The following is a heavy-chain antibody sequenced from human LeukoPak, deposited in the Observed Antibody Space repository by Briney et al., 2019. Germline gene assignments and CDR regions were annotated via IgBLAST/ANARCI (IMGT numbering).Heavy chain of an antibody. CDR1: GYRLTSYW. J-gene: IGHJ5*02. CDR2: IYLGDSDT. D-gene: IGHD4-17*01. V-gene: IGHV5-51*01. CDR3: ARRLGYGSNNWFDP. Sequence: GESLKISCKGSGYRLTSYWIGWVRQMPGKGLEWMGIIYLGDSDTIYSLSFQGQVTISVDKSISTAYLQWSSLKASDTAMYYCARRLGYGSNNWFDPWGQGTLVTVSS.